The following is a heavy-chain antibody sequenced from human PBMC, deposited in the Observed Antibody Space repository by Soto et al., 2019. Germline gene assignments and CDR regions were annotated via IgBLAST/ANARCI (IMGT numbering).Heavy chain of an antibody. D-gene: IGHD3-16*01. Sequence: EVQLLDSGGGLVQPGGSLRLSCAASGFTFNNYAMSWVRQAPGKGLEWVSSISASGGSTNYADSVKGRFTISRDNSENTVYLQMNSLRAEDTAVYYCGKTRLAGGFDYWGQGSLVTVSS. CDR3: GKTRLAGGFDY. V-gene: IGHV3-23*01. CDR1: GFTFNNYA. CDR2: ISASGGST. J-gene: IGHJ4*02.